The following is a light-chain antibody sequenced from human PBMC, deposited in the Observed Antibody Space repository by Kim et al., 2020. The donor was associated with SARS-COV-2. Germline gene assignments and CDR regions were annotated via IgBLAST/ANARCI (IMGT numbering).Light chain of an antibody. V-gene: IGLV3-19*01. Sequence: SSELTQDPAVSVALGQTVRITFQGDSLRSYYASWYQQKPGQAPVLVIYGKNNRPSGIPDRFSGSNSGNTASLTITGAQAEDEADYYSNSRDSSGNLYVFGTGTKVTVL. CDR3: NSRDSSGNLYV. J-gene: IGLJ1*01. CDR1: SLRSYY. CDR2: GKN.